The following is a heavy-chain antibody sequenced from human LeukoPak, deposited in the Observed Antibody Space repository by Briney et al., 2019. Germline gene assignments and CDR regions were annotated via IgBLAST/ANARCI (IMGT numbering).Heavy chain of an antibody. Sequence: PSETLSLTCTVSGGSISSYYWSWIRQPPGKGLEWIGYIYYSGSTNYNPSLKSRVTISVDTSKNQFSLKLSSVTAADTAVYYCARLVGNWLDPWGQGTLVTVSS. V-gene: IGHV4-59*08. CDR2: IYYSGST. D-gene: IGHD1-26*01. CDR1: GGSISSYY. J-gene: IGHJ5*02. CDR3: ARLVGNWLDP.